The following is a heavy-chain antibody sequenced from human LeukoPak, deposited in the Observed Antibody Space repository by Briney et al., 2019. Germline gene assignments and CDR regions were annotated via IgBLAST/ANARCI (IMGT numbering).Heavy chain of an antibody. Sequence: GGSLRLSCAASGFTFSSYSMNWVRQAPGKGLEWVPSISSSSSYIYYADSVKGRFTISRDNAKNSLYLQMNSLRAEDTAVYYCARDSGGYSYYSSYAMDVWGQGTTVTASS. CDR2: ISSSSSYI. J-gene: IGHJ6*02. D-gene: IGHD3-10*01. CDR1: GFTFSSYS. CDR3: ARDSGGYSYYSSYAMDV. V-gene: IGHV3-21*01.